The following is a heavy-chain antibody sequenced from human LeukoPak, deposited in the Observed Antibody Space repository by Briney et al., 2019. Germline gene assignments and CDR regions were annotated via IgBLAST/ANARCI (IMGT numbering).Heavy chain of an antibody. D-gene: IGHD3-22*01. CDR3: ARHAADYDSSGYYQYYFDY. V-gene: IGHV4-39*01. Sequence: SETLSLTCTVSGGSISSSSYYWGWIRQPPGRGLEWIGSIYYSGSTYYNPSLKSRVTISVDTSKNQFSLKLSSVTAADTAVYYCARHAADYDSSGYYQYYFDYWGQGTLVTVSS. CDR1: GGSISSSSYY. CDR2: IYYSGST. J-gene: IGHJ4*02.